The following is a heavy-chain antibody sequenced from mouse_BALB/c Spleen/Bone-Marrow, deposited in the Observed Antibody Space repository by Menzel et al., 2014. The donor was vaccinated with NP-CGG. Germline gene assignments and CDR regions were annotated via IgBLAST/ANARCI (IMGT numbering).Heavy chain of an antibody. CDR3: ARGDYGSSYDYAMDY. D-gene: IGHD1-1*01. Sequence: QVHVKQSGAELARPGASVKLSCKAPGYTFTSYWMQWVKQRPGQGLEWIGAIYPGDGDTRYTQKFKGKATLTADKSSSTAYMQLSSLASEDSAVYYCARGDYGSSYDYAMDYWGQGTSVPVSS. CDR1: GYTFTSYW. CDR2: IYPGDGDT. J-gene: IGHJ4*01. V-gene: IGHV1-87*01.